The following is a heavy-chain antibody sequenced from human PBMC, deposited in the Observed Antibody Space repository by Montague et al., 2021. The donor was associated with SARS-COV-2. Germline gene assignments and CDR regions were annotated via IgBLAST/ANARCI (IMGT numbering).Heavy chain of an antibody. Sequence: TLSLTCTVSGGSISSGGYYWSWIRQHPGKGLEWIGYTYYSGSTYYNPSLKSRVTISVDTSKNQFSLKLSSVTAADTAVYYCARVRITMIIVVTYFDYWGQGTLVTVSS. D-gene: IGHD3-22*01. V-gene: IGHV4-31*03. J-gene: IGHJ4*02. CDR1: GGSISSGGYY. CDR3: ARVRITMIIVVTYFDY. CDR2: TYYSGST.